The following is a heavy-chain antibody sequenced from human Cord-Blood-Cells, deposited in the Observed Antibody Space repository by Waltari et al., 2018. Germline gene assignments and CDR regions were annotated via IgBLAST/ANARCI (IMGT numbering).Heavy chain of an antibody. D-gene: IGHD3-3*01. Sequence: QVQLQQWGAGLLKPSETLSLTCAVYGGSFSGYYWSWIRHPTGKGLEWIGEINHSGSTNDNPSLKSRVTISVDTSKNQFSLKLSSVTAADTAVYYCARGEASLRFLEWLLYFDYWGQGTLVTVSS. CDR2: INHSGST. V-gene: IGHV4-34*01. J-gene: IGHJ4*02. CDR3: ARGEASLRFLEWLLYFDY. CDR1: GGSFSGYY.